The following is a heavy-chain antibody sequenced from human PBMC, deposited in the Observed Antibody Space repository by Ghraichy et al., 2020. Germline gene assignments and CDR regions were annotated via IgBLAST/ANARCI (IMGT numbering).Heavy chain of an antibody. D-gene: IGHD2-21*02. V-gene: IGHV1-46*03. Sequence: ASVKVSCKASGYTFTSYYIHWVRQAPGQGLEWMGIINPSGGSTNYAQKFQGRVTMTSDTSTSTVYMELSSLRSEDTAVYYCARRVTGGVCSLCVRLDYWGQGTLVTVSS. J-gene: IGHJ4*02. CDR2: INPSGGST. CDR1: GYTFTSYY. CDR3: ARRVTGGVCSLCVRLDY.